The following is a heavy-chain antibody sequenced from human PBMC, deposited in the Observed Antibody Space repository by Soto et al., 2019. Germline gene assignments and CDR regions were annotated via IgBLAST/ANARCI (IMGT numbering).Heavy chain of an antibody. Sequence: EVQLVESGGGLVQPGGSLRLSCAASGFTFWGYWMSWVRQAPGKGLEWVANIKQDGTEKFYVDSVKGRFTISRDNAKNSLHLQMNSLRVEDTAMYYCARESGYDWHFDFWGLGTLVTVSS. V-gene: IGHV3-7*03. D-gene: IGHD5-12*01. CDR2: IKQDGTEK. CDR1: GFTFWGYW. CDR3: ARESGYDWHFDF. J-gene: IGHJ4*02.